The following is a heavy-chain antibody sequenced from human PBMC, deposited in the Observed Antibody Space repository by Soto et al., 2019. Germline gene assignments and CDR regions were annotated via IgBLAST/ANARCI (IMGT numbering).Heavy chain of an antibody. D-gene: IGHD3-22*01. V-gene: IGHV3-23*01. CDR1: GFTFSSYA. CDR2: ISGSGGST. J-gene: IGHJ4*02. Sequence: PGGSLRLSCAASGFTFSSYAMSWVRQAPGKGLEWVSAISGSGGSTYYADSVKGRFTISRDNSKNTLYLQMNSLRAEDTAVYYCVKGDSSGHPPGVDYWGQGTLVTVSS. CDR3: VKGDSSGHPPGVDY.